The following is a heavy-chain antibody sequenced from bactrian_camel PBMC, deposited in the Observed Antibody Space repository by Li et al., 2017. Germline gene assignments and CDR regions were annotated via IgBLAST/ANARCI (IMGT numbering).Heavy chain of an antibody. CDR3: AADNVNLQLARHYSY. CDR2: IDTAGAP. CDR1: GYSVSTGY. J-gene: IGHJ4*01. V-gene: IGHV3S53*01. D-gene: IGHD7*01. Sequence: VQLVESGGGLVQPGVSLRLSCAASGYSVSTGYMAWFRQAPGKEREGVAAIDTAGAPTYTYAVAGRFTISKDNVKNTLYLQMNDLKSEDTAMYYCAADNVNLQLARHYSYWGQGTQVTVS.